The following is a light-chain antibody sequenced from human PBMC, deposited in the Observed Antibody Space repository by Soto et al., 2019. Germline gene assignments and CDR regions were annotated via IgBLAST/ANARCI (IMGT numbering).Light chain of an antibody. CDR2: AAS. CDR1: QSISSY. Sequence: DIQMTQSPSSRSASVGDRVTITCRASQSISSYLNWYQQKPGKAPKLLIYAASSLQSGVPSRFSGSGSGTDFTLTISSLQPEDFATYYCQQSYSTPRKCGQGNKGDIK. CDR3: QQSYSTPRK. V-gene: IGKV1-39*01. J-gene: IGKJ1*01.